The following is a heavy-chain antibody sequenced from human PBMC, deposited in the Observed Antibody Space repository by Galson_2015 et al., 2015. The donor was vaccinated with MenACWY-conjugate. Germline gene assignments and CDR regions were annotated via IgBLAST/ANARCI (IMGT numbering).Heavy chain of an antibody. CDR1: GSTFRDLW. CDR2: ISPDESRG. J-gene: IGHJ4*02. CDR3: ARDFGYVGYDY. V-gene: IGHV3-7*01. Sequence: SLRLSCAVSGSTFRDLWMTWVRLAPGTGPEWVADISPDESRGNYLDSVRGRLTISRDNAKILLFLHINNVRVEDTAVYYCARDFGYVGYDYWGRGTLVTVSS. D-gene: IGHD3-16*01.